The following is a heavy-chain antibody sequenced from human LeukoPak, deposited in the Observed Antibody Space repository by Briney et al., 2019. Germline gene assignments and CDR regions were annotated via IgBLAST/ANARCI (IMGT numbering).Heavy chain of an antibody. V-gene: IGHV3-48*02. CDR2: ISSSSSTI. D-gene: IGHD6-13*01. CDR1: GFTFSSWS. CDR3: ARDQEASSWFLFDF. Sequence: GGSLRLSCAASGFTFSSWSMNWVRQAPGKGLEWVAYISSSSSTIYYADSVKGRFTISRDNAKNSLYLQMNRLRDEDTAVYYCARDQEASSWFLFDFWGQGTLVTVSS. J-gene: IGHJ4*02.